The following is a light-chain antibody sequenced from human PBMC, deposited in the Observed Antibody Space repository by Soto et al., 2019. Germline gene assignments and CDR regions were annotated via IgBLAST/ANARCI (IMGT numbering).Light chain of an antibody. Sequence: QSALTQPASVSGSPGQSITISCPGTSSDVGGYNYVSWYQQHPGKAPKLMIYDVSNRPSGVSNRFSGSKSGNTASLTISGLQAEDEADYYCSSYTSISTLGVVFGGVTKVTVL. CDR1: SSDVGGYNY. J-gene: IGLJ2*01. CDR3: SSYTSISTLGVV. V-gene: IGLV2-14*01. CDR2: DVS.